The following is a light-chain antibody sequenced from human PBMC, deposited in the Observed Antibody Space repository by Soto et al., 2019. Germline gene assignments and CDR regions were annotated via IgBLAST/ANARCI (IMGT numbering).Light chain of an antibody. CDR1: SANIGSNY. V-gene: IGLV1-47*01. J-gene: IGLJ2*01. Sequence: QSVLTQSPSASGTPGQRVTISCSGSSANIGSNYVYWYQQFPGTAPRLLIYRADQRPSGVPDRFSGSKSGTSASLAISGLRSEDEAAYYCVAWDDTVNGLVFGGGTKLTVL. CDR3: VAWDDTVNGLV. CDR2: RAD.